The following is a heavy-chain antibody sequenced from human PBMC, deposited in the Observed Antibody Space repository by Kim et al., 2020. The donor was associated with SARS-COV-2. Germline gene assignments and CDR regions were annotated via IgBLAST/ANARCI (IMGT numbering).Heavy chain of an antibody. CDR2: IAVHAADI. CDR1: GFTFSNYV. J-gene: IGHJ2*01. Sequence: GGSLRLSCVASGFTFSNYVMCWVRQAPGKGLEWVSGIAVHAADILYADSVRGRFTISRDDSTNTVYLQMDRLRVDDTALYYCAKYASCGDACYRNFEVWGRGTLVAESS. V-gene: IGHV3-23*01. D-gene: IGHD2-21*02. CDR3: AKYASCGDACYRNFEV.